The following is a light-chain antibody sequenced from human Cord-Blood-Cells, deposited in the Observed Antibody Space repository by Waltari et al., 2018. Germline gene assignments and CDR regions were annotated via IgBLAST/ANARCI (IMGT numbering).Light chain of an antibody. CDR2: DVS. Sequence: QSALTQPASVSGSPGQSITISCTGTSSDGGGYKYVSWYQQHPGKAPKLMIYDVSNRPSGVSNRFSGSKSGNTASLTISGLQAEDEADYYCSSYTSSSTVVFGGGTKLTVL. CDR3: SSYTSSSTVV. CDR1: SSDGGGYKY. V-gene: IGLV2-14*01. J-gene: IGLJ2*01.